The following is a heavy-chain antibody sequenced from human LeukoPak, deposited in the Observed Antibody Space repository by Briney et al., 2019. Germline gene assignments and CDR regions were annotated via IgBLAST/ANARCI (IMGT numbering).Heavy chain of an antibody. D-gene: IGHD6-19*01. Sequence: GGSLRLSCAASGFTFSSYAMHWVRQAPGKGLEWVAVISYDGSNKYYADSVKGRFTNSRDNSKNTLYLQMNSLRAEDTAVYYCARDLIAVAVPSFDYWGQGTLVTVSS. V-gene: IGHV3-30-3*01. J-gene: IGHJ4*02. CDR3: ARDLIAVAVPSFDY. CDR2: ISYDGSNK. CDR1: GFTFSSYA.